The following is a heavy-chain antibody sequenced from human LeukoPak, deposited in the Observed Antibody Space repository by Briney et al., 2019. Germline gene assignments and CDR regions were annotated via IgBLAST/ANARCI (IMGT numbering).Heavy chain of an antibody. J-gene: IGHJ4*02. Sequence: ASVKVSCKASGGTFSSYATSWVRQAPGQGLEWMGGIIPIFGTANYAQKFQGRVTITADESTSTAYMELSSLRSEDTAVYYCARAAKHYYYGSGSYYIDYWGQGTLVTVSS. D-gene: IGHD3-10*01. V-gene: IGHV1-69*13. CDR2: IIPIFGTA. CDR3: ARAAKHYYYGSGSYYIDY. CDR1: GGTFSSYA.